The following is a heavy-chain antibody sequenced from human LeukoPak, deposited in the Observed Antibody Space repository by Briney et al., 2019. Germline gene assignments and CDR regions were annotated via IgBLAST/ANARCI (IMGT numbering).Heavy chain of an antibody. Sequence: SETLSLTCTVSGGSTSSDHWSWVRQPPDKGLEWIGCISYRGSTNYNPSLKSRVTISIDTSKKHFSLQLTSVTAADTGVYYCARGRGLGVITPYSDSWGQGTLVTVSS. CDR2: ISYRGST. CDR3: ARGRGLGVITPYSDS. J-gene: IGHJ4*02. V-gene: IGHV4-59*08. D-gene: IGHD3-16*02. CDR1: GGSTSSDH.